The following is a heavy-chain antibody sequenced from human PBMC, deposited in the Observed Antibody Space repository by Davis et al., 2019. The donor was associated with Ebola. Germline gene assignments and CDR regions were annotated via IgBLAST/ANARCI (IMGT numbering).Heavy chain of an antibody. Sequence: GESLKTSCAASGFTFSDYYMSWIRQAPGKGLEWVSYISSSGSTIYYADSVKGRFTISRDNSNNLLYLQMNSLRAEDTAVYYCAIPDCSGANCYSVYIKNWGQGTLVTVSS. J-gene: IGHJ4*02. D-gene: IGHD2-15*01. CDR3: AIPDCSGANCYSVYIKN. CDR2: ISSSGSTI. V-gene: IGHV3-11*04. CDR1: GFTFSDYY.